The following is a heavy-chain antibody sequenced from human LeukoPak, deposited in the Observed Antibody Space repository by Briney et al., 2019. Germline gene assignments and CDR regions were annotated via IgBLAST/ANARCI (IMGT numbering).Heavy chain of an antibody. V-gene: IGHV3-66*01. Sequence: GGSLTLSCAASGFSFSSFGFNWVRQAPGKGLEWVSVIYSGGSTYYADSVKGRFTISRDTSKNTLYVQMNSLRAEDTAVYYCARGGGSYSYDYWGQGTLVTVSS. CDR1: GFSFSSFG. D-gene: IGHD1-26*01. CDR3: ARGGGSYSYDY. J-gene: IGHJ4*02. CDR2: IYSGGST.